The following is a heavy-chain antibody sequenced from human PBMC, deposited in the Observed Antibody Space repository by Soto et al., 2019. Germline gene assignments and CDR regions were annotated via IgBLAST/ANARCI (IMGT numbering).Heavy chain of an antibody. V-gene: IGHV3-48*02. J-gene: IGHJ4*02. CDR3: ARGSGYSSGWYYFDY. Sequence: GGSLRLSCAASGFTFSSYSMNWVRQAPGKGLEWVSYISSSSSTIYYADSVKGRFTISRDNAKNSPYLQMNSLRDEDTAVYYCARGSGYSSGWYYFDYWGQGTLVTVSS. CDR1: GFTFSSYS. D-gene: IGHD6-19*01. CDR2: ISSSSSTI.